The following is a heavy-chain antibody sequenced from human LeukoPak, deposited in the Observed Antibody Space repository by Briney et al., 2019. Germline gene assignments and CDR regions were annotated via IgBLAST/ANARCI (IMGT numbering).Heavy chain of an antibody. D-gene: IGHD3-22*01. Sequence: GGSLRLSCAASGFTFSSYAMSWVHQAPGKGLKWVSAISGSGGSTYYADSVKGRFTISRDNSKNTLYLQMNSLRAEDTAVYYCAKDPWHYYDSSGSKSVDYWGQGTLVTVSS. V-gene: IGHV3-23*01. CDR2: ISGSGGST. J-gene: IGHJ4*02. CDR1: GFTFSSYA. CDR3: AKDPWHYYDSSGSKSVDY.